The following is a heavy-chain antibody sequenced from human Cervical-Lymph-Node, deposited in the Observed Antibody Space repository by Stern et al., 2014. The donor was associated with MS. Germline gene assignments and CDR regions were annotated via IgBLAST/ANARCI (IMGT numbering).Heavy chain of an antibody. V-gene: IGHV1-2*02. J-gene: IGHJ4*02. Sequence: QVQLVQSGAEVKRPAASVKVSCTASGYSFTGYHVHWGRHAPAQGLERMGWINPYYGDTNYSQRFQGSVPIIRDTPTRTPFIVPSRLVFDDAAVYYCARGIGTVFLSYWGQGTLVTVSS. CDR3: ARGIGTVFLSY. CDR2: INPYYGDT. D-gene: IGHD1-1*01. CDR1: GYSFTGYH.